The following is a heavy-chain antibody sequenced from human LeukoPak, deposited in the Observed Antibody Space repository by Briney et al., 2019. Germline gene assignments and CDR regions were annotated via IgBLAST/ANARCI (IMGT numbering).Heavy chain of an antibody. V-gene: IGHV3-48*04. Sequence: GGSLRLSCAASGFTFSSYSMNWVRQAPGKGLEWVSYISSSSSTIYYADSVKGRFTISRDNAKNSLYLQMNSLRAEDTAVYYCARHPRYGYSYGSGAYYFDYWGQGTLVTVSS. D-gene: IGHD5-18*01. CDR2: ISSSSSTI. J-gene: IGHJ4*02. CDR1: GFTFSSYS. CDR3: ARHPRYGYSYGSGAYYFDY.